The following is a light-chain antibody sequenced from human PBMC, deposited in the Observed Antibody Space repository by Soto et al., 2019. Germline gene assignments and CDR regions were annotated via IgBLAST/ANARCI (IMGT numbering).Light chain of an antibody. CDR2: EVS. J-gene: IGLJ3*02. CDR1: SSDVGAYNY. V-gene: IGLV2-8*01. CDR3: TSYAGSDIWV. Sequence: QSALTQPPSASGSPGQSVTISCTGTSSDVGAYNYVSWYQQYPGKAPKLMIYEVSKRPSGVPDRFSGSKSGKTASLTVSGLQAEDEADYYCTSYAGSDIWVFGGGTKRTVL.